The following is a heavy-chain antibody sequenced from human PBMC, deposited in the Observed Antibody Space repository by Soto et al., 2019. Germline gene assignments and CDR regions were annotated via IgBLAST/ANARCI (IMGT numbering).Heavy chain of an antibody. Sequence: PSETLSLTCTVSGVSVSTDVDYWGWVRQPPGKGLEWIGYIYYGGTTYYNPSLRSRVTISVDTSKNQFSLKLSSVTAADTAVYYCARHVSGSYYPNNLNWFDPWGQGTLVTVSS. CDR1: GVSVSTDVDY. V-gene: IGHV4-30-4*01. J-gene: IGHJ5*02. CDR2: IYYGGTT. CDR3: ARHVSGSYYPNNLNWFDP. D-gene: IGHD3-10*01.